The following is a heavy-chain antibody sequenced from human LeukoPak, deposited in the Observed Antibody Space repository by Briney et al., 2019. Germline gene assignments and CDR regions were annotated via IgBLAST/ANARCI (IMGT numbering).Heavy chain of an antibody. Sequence: SLSLSCAASGFTSSSYAIHCVRQAPGNGLGWGAVISSDGNNTNDADSVKGRLTISRDKSKNTLNLQMNSQRAEDTAVYTCARVGPREVPGVISHYFDSWGQGTLVTVSS. CDR2: ISSDGNNT. CDR3: ARVGPREVPGVISHYFDS. V-gene: IGHV3-30*04. J-gene: IGHJ4*02. CDR1: GFTSSSYA. D-gene: IGHD3-10*01.